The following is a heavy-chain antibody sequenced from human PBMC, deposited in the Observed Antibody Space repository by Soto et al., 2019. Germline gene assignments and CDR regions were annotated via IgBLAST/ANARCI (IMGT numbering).Heavy chain of an antibody. D-gene: IGHD1-20*01. CDR1: NGSISSNAYY. J-gene: IGHJ4*02. V-gene: IGHV4-39*02. Sequence: QLQLLESGPGLVKPSETLSLTCTVSNGSISSNAYYWGWIRQPPGKGLQWIGSVYYGGTTYYNPSLKSRVTISVDTSKKQFSLQLSSVTAADTAMFYCARESLGIKIPGVIDSWGQGTLVTVSS. CDR3: ARESLGIKIPGVIDS. CDR2: VYYGGTT.